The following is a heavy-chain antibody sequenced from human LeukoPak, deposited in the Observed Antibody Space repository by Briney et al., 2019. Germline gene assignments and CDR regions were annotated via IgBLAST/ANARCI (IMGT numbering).Heavy chain of an antibody. CDR2: INHSGST. Sequence: SETLSLTCAVYGGSFSGYYWSWIRQPPGKGLEWIGEINHSGSTSYNPSLKSRVTISVDTSKNQFSLKLSSVTAADTAVYYCARGMYYYYYYMDVWGKGTTVTVSS. J-gene: IGHJ6*03. CDR3: ARGMYYYYYYMDV. CDR1: GGSFSGYY. V-gene: IGHV4-34*01.